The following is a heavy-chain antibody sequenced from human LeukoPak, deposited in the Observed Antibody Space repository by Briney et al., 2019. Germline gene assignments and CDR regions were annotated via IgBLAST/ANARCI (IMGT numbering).Heavy chain of an antibody. D-gene: IGHD6-19*01. CDR2: VYRSGSS. V-gene: IGHV4-39*01. CDR3: ARRGTSGWAYYFDF. Sequence: SETLSLTCTVSGDSITTSSNYWGWLRHLPGKGLEWIGSVYRSGSSYYTPSLKSRVTISVDTSKNQFTLNLTSVTAADTAVYHCARRGTSGWAYYFDFWGPGSLLTVSS. J-gene: IGHJ4*02. CDR1: GDSITTSSNY.